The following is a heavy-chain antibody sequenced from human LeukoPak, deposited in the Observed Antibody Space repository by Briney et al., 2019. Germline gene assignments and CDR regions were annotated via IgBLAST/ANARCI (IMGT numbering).Heavy chain of an antibody. Sequence: GGSLRLSCAASGFSFRNSWMSWVRQIPGKGLEWVANINEDENKQFYGDSVKGRFSISRDNAKNSLYLQMDSLRVEDTAVYYCAREVPGAMNAFDIWGQGTMVTVSS. CDR2: INEDENKQ. J-gene: IGHJ3*02. CDR1: GFSFRNSW. V-gene: IGHV3-7*01. CDR3: AREVPGAMNAFDI. D-gene: IGHD2-2*01.